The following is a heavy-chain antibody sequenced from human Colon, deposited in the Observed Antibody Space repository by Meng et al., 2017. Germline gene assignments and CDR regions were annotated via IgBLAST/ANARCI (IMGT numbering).Heavy chain of an antibody. CDR2: IYYSGST. CDR3: AIERWPRFYDY. D-gene: IGHD6-19*01. Sequence: QLQLQESGPGLVKPSETLSLTCTVSGGSISSSSYYWGWIRQPPGKGLEWIGSIYYSGSTYYNPSLKSRVTISVDTSKNQFSLKLSSVTAADTAVYYCAIERWPRFYDYWGQGTLVTVSS. V-gene: IGHV4-39*01. CDR1: GGSISSSSYY. J-gene: IGHJ4*02.